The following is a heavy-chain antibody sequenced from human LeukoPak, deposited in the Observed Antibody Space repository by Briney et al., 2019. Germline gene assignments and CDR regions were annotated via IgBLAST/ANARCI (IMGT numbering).Heavy chain of an antibody. D-gene: IGHD2-2*01. Sequence: GGSLRLSCAASGFTFSSYWMSWVRQAPGKGLEWVANIKQDGSEKYYMDSVKGRFTISRDNAKNSLYLQMNSLRAEDTAVYYCARDSIVVVPAAMSYYYYYMDVWGKGTTVTVSS. J-gene: IGHJ6*03. CDR1: GFTFSSYW. V-gene: IGHV3-7*01. CDR2: IKQDGSEK. CDR3: ARDSIVVVPAAMSYYYYYMDV.